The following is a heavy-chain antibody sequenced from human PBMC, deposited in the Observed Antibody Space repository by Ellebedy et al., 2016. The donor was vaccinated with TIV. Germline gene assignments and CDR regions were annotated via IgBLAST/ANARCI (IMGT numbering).Heavy chain of an antibody. D-gene: IGHD6-19*01. Sequence: GESLKISCAASGFTVSSNYMTWVRQAPGKGLEWVSVIYSGGSTYYADSVKGRFTISRDNSKNTLYVQMNSLRAEDTAVYYCAGGISVAATSLGFWGQGTLVTVSS. J-gene: IGHJ4*02. CDR2: IYSGGST. CDR1: GFTVSSNY. V-gene: IGHV3-66*01. CDR3: AGGISVAATSLGF.